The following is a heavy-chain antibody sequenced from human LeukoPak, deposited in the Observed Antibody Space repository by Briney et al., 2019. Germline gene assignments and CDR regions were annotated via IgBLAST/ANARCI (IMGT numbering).Heavy chain of an antibody. CDR3: ARGRRSYSLVARFDY. V-gene: IGHV4-38-2*02. Sequence: SETLSLTCTVSGYSINSGYYWGWIRQPPGKGLEWIGSMFHSGSPYYNPSLKSRVTISVDTSKNQFSLKLSSVTATDTAVYYCARGRRSYSLVARFDYWGQGTLVTVSS. J-gene: IGHJ4*02. CDR2: MFHSGSP. CDR1: GYSINSGYY. D-gene: IGHD1-26*01.